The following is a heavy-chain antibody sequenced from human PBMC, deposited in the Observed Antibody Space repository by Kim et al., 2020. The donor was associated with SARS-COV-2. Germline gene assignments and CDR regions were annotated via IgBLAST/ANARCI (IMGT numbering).Heavy chain of an antibody. V-gene: IGHV1-18*01. D-gene: IGHD3-3*01. CDR1: GYTFTSYG. CDR2: ISAYNGNT. Sequence: ASVKVSCKASGYTFTSYGISWVRQAPGQGLEWMGWISAYNGNTNYAQKLQGRVTMTTDTSTSTAYMELRSLRSDDTAVYYCARGDSDFWSGYYTPGEYYYYVDVWGKGTTVTVSS. J-gene: IGHJ6*03. CDR3: ARGDSDFWSGYYTPGEYYYYVDV.